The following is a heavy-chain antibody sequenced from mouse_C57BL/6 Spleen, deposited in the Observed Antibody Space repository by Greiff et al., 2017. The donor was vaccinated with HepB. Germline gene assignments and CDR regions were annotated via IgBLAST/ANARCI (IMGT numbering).Heavy chain of an antibody. Sequence: VKVVESGPELVKPGASVKISCKASGYAFSSSWMNWVKQSPGKGLEWIGLIYPGDGDTNYNGKFKGKATLTADKSSGTAYMQLSSLTSEDAAVYFCASGHYYGSSYEYYFDYWGQGTTLTVSS. J-gene: IGHJ2*01. D-gene: IGHD1-1*01. CDR1: GYAFSSSW. CDR3: ASGHYYGSSYEYYFDY. V-gene: IGHV1-82*01. CDR2: IYPGDGDT.